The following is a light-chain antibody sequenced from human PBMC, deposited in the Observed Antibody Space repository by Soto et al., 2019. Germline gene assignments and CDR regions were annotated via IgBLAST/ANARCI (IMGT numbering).Light chain of an antibody. J-gene: IGKJ2*01. CDR2: AAS. CDR1: QSISSY. V-gene: IGKV1-39*01. CDR3: QQSYSTPDT. Sequence: DIQMTQSPSSLSASVGDRVTITCRASQSISSYLNWYQQKPGKAPKLLIYAASSLQSVVPSRFSGSASVTDFTLVISSLQPEDFATYDCQQSYSTPDTFGQGTKLEIK.